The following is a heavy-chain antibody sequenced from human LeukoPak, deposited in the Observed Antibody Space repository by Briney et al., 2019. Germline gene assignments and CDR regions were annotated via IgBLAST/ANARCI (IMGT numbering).Heavy chain of an antibody. CDR2: IYYSGST. CDR1: GGSISSYY. V-gene: IGHV4-59*01. Sequence: SETLSLTCTVSGGSISSYYWSWIRQPPGKGLEWIGCIYYSGSTNYNPSLKSRVTISVDTSKNQFSLKLSSVTAADTAVYYCARVSDSSGYYYYYYGMDVWGQGTTVTVSS. J-gene: IGHJ6*02. D-gene: IGHD3-22*01. CDR3: ARVSDSSGYYYYYYGMDV.